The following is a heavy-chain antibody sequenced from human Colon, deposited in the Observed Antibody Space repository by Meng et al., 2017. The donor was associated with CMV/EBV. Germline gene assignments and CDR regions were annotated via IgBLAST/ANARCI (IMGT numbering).Heavy chain of an antibody. CDR1: GFTFSDYG. V-gene: IGHV3-30*02. D-gene: IGHD3-10*01. Sequence: QVELVESGGGVAQPGGSLRLSCAASGFTFSDYGMHWLRQAPGKGLEWVAFVLYDGSRKYYGDSVKGRFSISRDNSKNTLYLQMNSLRADDTAVYYCVKDQCRGWGQGTLVTVSS. CDR2: VLYDGSRK. J-gene: IGHJ4*02. CDR3: VKDQCRG.